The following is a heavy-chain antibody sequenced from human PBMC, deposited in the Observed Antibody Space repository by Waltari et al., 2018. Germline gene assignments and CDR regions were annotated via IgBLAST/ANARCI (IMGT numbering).Heavy chain of an antibody. J-gene: IGHJ3*02. V-gene: IGHV3-66*01. D-gene: IGHD1-26*01. Sequence: EVQLMESGGGLVQPGGSLRLSCFASGLAVRTSLMRWVRQAPGKGLEWFSASFSGDTTYYTDSVKGRFSTSRDNSKNTLFLQMNSLRAEDTAVYYCARVARGTLYGAFDIWG. CDR3: ARVARGTLYGAFDI. CDR2: SFSGDTT. CDR1: GLAVRTSL.